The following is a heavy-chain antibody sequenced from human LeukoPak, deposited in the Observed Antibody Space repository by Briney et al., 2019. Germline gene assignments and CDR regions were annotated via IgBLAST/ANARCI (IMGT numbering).Heavy chain of an antibody. CDR3: AKVARPGYRSSCYVN. Sequence: GGSLRLSCAASGFTFSSYGMHWVRQAPGKGLEWVAVISYDGSNKYYADSVKGRFTISRDNSKNTLYLQMNSLRAEDTAVYYCAKVARPGYRSSCYVNWGQGTLVTVSS. J-gene: IGHJ4*02. V-gene: IGHV3-30*18. D-gene: IGHD6-13*01. CDR1: GFTFSSYG. CDR2: ISYDGSNK.